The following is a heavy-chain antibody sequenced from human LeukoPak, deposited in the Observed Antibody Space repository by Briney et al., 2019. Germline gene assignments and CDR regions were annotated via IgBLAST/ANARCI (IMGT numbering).Heavy chain of an antibody. Sequence: PGGSLRLSCAASGFAFSTYSMNWVRQAPGKGLEWVSSITSTSSYIYYAGSVKGRFTISRDNAKNSLYLQMNTLRAEDTAVYYCARVAGGSHHFDYWGQGTLVILSS. CDR3: ARVAGGSHHFDY. V-gene: IGHV3-21*01. CDR1: GFAFSTYS. CDR2: ITSTSSYI. D-gene: IGHD1-26*01. J-gene: IGHJ4*02.